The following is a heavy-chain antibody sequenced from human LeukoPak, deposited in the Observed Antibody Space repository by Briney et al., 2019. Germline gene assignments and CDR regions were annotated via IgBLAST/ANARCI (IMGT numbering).Heavy chain of an antibody. Sequence: GGSLRLSCAASGFTFSSYAMSWVRQAPGKGLEWVSAISGSGGSTYYADSVKGRFTISRDNSKSTLYLQMNSLRAEDTAVYYCYVRGVIEGFDYWGQGTLVTVSS. CDR2: ISGSGGST. V-gene: IGHV3-23*01. CDR1: GFTFSSYA. D-gene: IGHD3-10*01. CDR3: YVRGVIEGFDY. J-gene: IGHJ4*02.